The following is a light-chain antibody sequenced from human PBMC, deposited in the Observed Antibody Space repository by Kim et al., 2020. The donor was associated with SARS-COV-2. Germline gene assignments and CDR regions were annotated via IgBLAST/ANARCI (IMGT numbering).Light chain of an antibody. CDR3: VQGTHWPPDT. V-gene: IGKV2-30*02. J-gene: IGKJ2*01. CDR2: QVS. Sequence: DVVMTQSPLSLPVTAGQPASISCRSSQGLVHSDGNTYLNWFQQRPGQSPRRIIYQVSNRDSGVPDRFSGSGSGTDFTLKISRVEAEDVGVYFCVQGTHWPPDTFGQGTKLEI. CDR1: QGLVHSDGNTY.